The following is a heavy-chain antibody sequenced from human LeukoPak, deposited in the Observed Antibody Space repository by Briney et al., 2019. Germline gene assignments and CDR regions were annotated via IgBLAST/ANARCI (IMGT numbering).Heavy chain of an antibody. J-gene: IGHJ4*02. CDR2: INPNSGGT. CDR1: GYTFTGYY. CDR3: ARAYDSSGYYYLDY. Sequence: GASVTVSCKASGYTFTGYYMHWVRQAPGQGLEWMGWINPNSGGTNYAQKFQGWVTMTRDTSISTAYMELSRLRSDDTAVYYCARAYDSSGYYYLDYWGQGTLVTVSS. V-gene: IGHV1-2*04. D-gene: IGHD3-22*01.